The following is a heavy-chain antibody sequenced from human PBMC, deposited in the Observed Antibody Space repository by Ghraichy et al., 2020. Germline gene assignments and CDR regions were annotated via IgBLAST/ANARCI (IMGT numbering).Heavy chain of an antibody. J-gene: IGHJ4*02. CDR2: INPNSGDT. CDR1: GYTFADSY. D-gene: IGHD2-2*02. Sequence: ASVKVSCKASGYTFADSYVHWVRQAPGQGLEWMGWINPNSGDTHNAQKFQGWVTMTRDTSISTAYMELSRLTSADTAVYYCARAHRYCNGASCYTWADYWGQGTLVTVSS. CDR3: ARAHRYCNGASCYTWADY. V-gene: IGHV1-2*04.